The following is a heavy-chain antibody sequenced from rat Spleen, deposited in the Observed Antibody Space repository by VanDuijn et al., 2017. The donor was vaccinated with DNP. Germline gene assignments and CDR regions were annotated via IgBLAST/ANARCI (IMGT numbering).Heavy chain of an antibody. Sequence: QVQLKESGPGLVQPSQTLSLTCTVSGFPLTSYGVRWVRQPPGKGLEWIAAISSGGTTYYNPALTSRLSISRDTSKSQVFLKMNSLQTEDTAIYFCTRDVPNYLDYWGQGVMVTVSS. CDR3: TRDVPNYLDY. V-gene: IGHV2S12*01. CDR1: GFPLTSYG. CDR2: ISSGGTT. J-gene: IGHJ2*01.